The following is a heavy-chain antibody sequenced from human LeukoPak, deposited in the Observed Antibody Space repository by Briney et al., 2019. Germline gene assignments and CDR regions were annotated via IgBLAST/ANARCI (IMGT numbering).Heavy chain of an antibody. Sequence: GSLRLSCAASGFTFSSYAMSWVRQAPGKGLEWVSAISGSGGSTYYADSVKGRFTISRDNSKNTLYLQMNSLRAEDTAVYYCAKEAIVVVPAAKTEPWRWNPNWFDPWGQGTLVTVSS. V-gene: IGHV3-23*01. D-gene: IGHD2-2*01. CDR3: AKEAIVVVPAAKTEPWRWNPNWFDP. J-gene: IGHJ5*02. CDR1: GFTFSSYA. CDR2: ISGSGGST.